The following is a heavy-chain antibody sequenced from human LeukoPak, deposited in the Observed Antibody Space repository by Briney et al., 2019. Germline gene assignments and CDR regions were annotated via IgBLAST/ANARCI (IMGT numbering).Heavy chain of an antibody. CDR1: GGSFSDYY. Sequence: PSETLSLTCAVYGGSFSDYYWSWIRQSPGKGLEWIGEINHSGSTNYNPSLKSRVTISVDTSKNQFSLKLSSVTAADTAVYYCARAPDEYYFDYWGQGTLVTVSS. J-gene: IGHJ4*02. V-gene: IGHV4-34*01. CDR3: ARAPDEYYFDY. CDR2: INHSGST.